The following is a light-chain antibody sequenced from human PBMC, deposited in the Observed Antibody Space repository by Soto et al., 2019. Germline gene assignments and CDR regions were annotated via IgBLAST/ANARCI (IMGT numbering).Light chain of an antibody. J-gene: IGKJ1*01. CDR2: KAS. CDR1: QTISDW. CDR3: QHSTSYSEA. Sequence: DIQMTQSPSTLSASVGDRVTITCRASQTISDWLAWYQQKPGKAPKLLIYKASTLKSGVPSRFSGSGSGTEFTLTISSLQPADFATYYCQHSTSYSEAFGHGTKVDIK. V-gene: IGKV1-5*03.